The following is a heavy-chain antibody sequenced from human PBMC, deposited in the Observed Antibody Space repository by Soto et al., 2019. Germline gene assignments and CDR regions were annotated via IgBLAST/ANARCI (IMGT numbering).Heavy chain of an antibody. Sequence: QVQLQESGPGLVKPSGTLSLTCAVSGGSISSSNWWSWVRQPPGKGLEWIGEIYHSGSTNYNPSLQSRVTXQVXKXKNQCSLKLSSVTAADTAVYYCARDLTVAGTPWFDPWGQGTLVTVSS. J-gene: IGHJ5*02. V-gene: IGHV4-4*02. CDR1: GGSISSSNW. CDR3: ARDLTVAGTPWFDP. D-gene: IGHD6-19*01. CDR2: IYHSGST.